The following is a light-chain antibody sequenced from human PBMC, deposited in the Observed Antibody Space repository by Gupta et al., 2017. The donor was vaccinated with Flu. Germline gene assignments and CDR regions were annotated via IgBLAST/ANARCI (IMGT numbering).Light chain of an antibody. V-gene: IGKV2-28*01. CDR3: MQAIQTPFT. J-gene: IGKJ3*01. CDR1: QSLLHSNGYNY. CDR2: LGS. Sequence: DIVMTQSLLSLPVTPGEPACISCRSSQSLLHSNGYNYLDWYLQKPGQSPQLLIYLGSNRASGVPDRFSGSGSGTDFTLKISRVEAEDVGVYYCMQAIQTPFTFGPGTKVDIK.